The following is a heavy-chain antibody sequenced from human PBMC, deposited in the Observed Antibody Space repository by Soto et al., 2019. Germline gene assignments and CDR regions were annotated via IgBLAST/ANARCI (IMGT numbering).Heavy chain of an antibody. V-gene: IGHV3-53*01. CDR1: GFSVSSNY. CDR3: ARDPSSGWYDY. J-gene: IGHJ4*02. D-gene: IGHD6-19*01. Sequence: GGALRLSCAASGFSVSSNYMSWVRQAPGKGLEWVSVLYSGGSSYYADSVKGRFTISRDNPKNTLYLQMNSLRADDTAVYYCARDPSSGWYDYWGQGTLVTVSS. CDR2: LYSGGSS.